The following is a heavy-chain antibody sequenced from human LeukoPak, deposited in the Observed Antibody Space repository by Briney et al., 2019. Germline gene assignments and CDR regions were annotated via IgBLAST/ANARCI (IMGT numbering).Heavy chain of an antibody. CDR3: AKAIDNRGYYFERGADF. D-gene: IGHD3-22*01. CDR1: GFTFSSYW. Sequence: GGSLRLSCAASGFTFSSYWMNWARQAPGKGLEWVASINHNGNVNYYVDSVKGRFTISRDNAKNSMYLQMSSLRVEDTAEYFCAKAIDNRGYYFERGADFWGQGTMVTVSS. CDR2: INHNGNVN. V-gene: IGHV3-7*03. J-gene: IGHJ4*02.